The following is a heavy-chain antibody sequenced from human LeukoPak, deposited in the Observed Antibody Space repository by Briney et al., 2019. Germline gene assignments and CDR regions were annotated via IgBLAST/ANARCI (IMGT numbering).Heavy chain of an antibody. CDR2: ISRRSTYI. D-gene: IGHD4-17*01. CDR1: GFTFSTYS. V-gene: IGHV3-21*01. J-gene: IGHJ4*02. CDR3: ARGGTGDYWGIDY. Sequence: PGGSLRLSCAASGFTFSTYSMNWVRQAPRKGLEWVSSISRRSTYIYYADSVKGRFTISRDNAKNSLYLQMNTLRAEDTAVYYCARGGTGDYWGIDYWGQGTLVTVSS.